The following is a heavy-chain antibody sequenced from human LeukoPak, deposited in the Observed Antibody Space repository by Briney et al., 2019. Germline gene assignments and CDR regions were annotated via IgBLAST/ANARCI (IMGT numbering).Heavy chain of an antibody. CDR3: AREGLVYDSSGYYVDDAFYI. CDR2: ISSSGSTI. D-gene: IGHD3-22*01. V-gene: IGHV3-48*03. CDR1: TFTFSSYE. J-gene: IGHJ3*02. Sequence: PGGSLRLSCAPSTFTFSSYEMNWVRQAPGKGLEWVSYISSSGSTIYYADSVKGRFTISRDNAKNSLYLQMNSLGAEDTAVYYCAREGLVYDSSGYYVDDAFYIWGQGTMVTVSS.